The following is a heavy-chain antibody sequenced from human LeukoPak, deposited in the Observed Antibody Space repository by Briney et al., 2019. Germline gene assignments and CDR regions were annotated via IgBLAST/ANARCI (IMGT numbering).Heavy chain of an antibody. J-gene: IGHJ5*02. CDR2: IVVGSGNT. D-gene: IGHD6-13*01. CDR3: AAVAIAAAGTPSIVVDP. V-gene: IGHV1-58*02. CDR1: GFTFTSSA. Sequence: SVKVSCKASGFTFTSSAMQWVRQARGQRLEWIGWIVVGSGNTNYAQKFQERVTITRDMSTSTAYMELSSLRSEDTAVYYCAAVAIAAAGTPSIVVDPWGQGTLVTVSP.